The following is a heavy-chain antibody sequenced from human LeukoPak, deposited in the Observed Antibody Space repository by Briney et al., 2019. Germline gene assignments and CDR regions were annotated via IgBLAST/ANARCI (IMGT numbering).Heavy chain of an antibody. D-gene: IGHD6-6*01. J-gene: IGHJ4*02. Sequence: SSVKVSCKASGYTFTSYDIKWVRQATGQGLERMAWMNPNSGNTGYAQKFQGRVTITRNTSISTAYMELSSLRSEDTAVYYCARVGIGAARPVAYFDYWGQGTLVTVSS. V-gene: IGHV1-8*03. CDR2: MNPNSGNT. CDR1: GYTFTSYD. CDR3: ARVGIGAARPVAYFDY.